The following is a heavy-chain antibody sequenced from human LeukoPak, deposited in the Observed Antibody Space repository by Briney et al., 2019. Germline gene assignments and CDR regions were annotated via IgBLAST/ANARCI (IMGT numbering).Heavy chain of an antibody. CDR1: GFTFSSYW. J-gene: IGHJ4*02. CDR2: IKQDGSEK. V-gene: IGHV3-7*01. Sequence: GGSLRLSCAASGFTFSSYWMSWVRQAPGKGLEWVANIKQDGSEKYYVDSVKGRFTISRDNAKNSLYLQMNSLRAEDTAVYYCARVGLRYFDWLSPFDYWGQGTLVTVSS. CDR3: ARVGLRYFDWLSPFDY. D-gene: IGHD3-9*01.